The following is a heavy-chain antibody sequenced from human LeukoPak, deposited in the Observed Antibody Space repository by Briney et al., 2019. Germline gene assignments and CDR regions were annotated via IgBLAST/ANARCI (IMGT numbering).Heavy chain of an antibody. CDR1: GGSISSSSYY. D-gene: IGHD4-17*01. V-gene: IGHV4-39*07. CDR2: IYYSGST. J-gene: IGHJ4*02. CDR3: ARADGDYTRYYFDY. Sequence: PSETLSLTCTVSGGSISSSSYYWGWIRQPPGKGLEWIGSIYYSGSTYYNPSLKSRVTISVDTPKNQFSLKLSSVTAADTAVYYCARADGDYTRYYFDYWGQGTLVTVSS.